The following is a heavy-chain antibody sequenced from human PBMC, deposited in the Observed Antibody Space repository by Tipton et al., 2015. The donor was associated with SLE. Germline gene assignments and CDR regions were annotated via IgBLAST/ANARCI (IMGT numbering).Heavy chain of an antibody. CDR1: GDSISSGSYY. D-gene: IGHD6-6*01. CDR3: ATTPIAARPGSYYYYYYGMDV. CDR2: IYSRGST. Sequence: TLSLTCTVSGDSISSGSYYWNWIRQPAGKGLEWIGRIYSRGSTNYNLSLKSRVTISVDTSKNQFSLKLSSVTAADTAVYYCATTPIAARPGSYYYYYYGMDVWGQGTTVTVSS. J-gene: IGHJ6*02. V-gene: IGHV4-61*02.